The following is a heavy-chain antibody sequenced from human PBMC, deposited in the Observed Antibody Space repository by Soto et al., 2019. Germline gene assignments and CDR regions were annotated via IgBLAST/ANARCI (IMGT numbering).Heavy chain of an antibody. CDR3: ARHHSSGWPEFDY. D-gene: IGHD6-19*01. J-gene: IGHJ4*02. CDR1: GGSISSYY. CDR2: IYYSGST. Sequence: SETLSLTCTVSGGSISSYYWSWIRQPPGKGLEWIGYIYYSGSTNYNPSLKSRVTISVDTSKNQFSLKLSSVTAADTAVYYCARHHSSGWPEFDYWGQGTLVTVSS. V-gene: IGHV4-59*08.